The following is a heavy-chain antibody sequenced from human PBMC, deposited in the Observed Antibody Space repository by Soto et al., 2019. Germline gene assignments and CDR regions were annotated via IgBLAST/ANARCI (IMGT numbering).Heavy chain of an antibody. CDR1: GSTVSSKY. CDR3: ARDLLEPNYGMDV. D-gene: IGHD1-1*01. V-gene: IGHV3-66*01. Sequence: PGGSLRLSCAASGSTVSSKYMSWVRQAPGKGLEWVSLINRGGSISYADSVKGRFTISRDNSKNTLYLQMNSLRAEDTAVYYCARDLLEPNYGMDVWGQGTTVTVS. CDR2: INRGGSI. J-gene: IGHJ6*02.